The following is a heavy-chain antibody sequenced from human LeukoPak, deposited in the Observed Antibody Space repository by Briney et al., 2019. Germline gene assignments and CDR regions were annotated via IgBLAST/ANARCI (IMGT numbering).Heavy chain of an antibody. Sequence: ASVKVSCKASGYTFTSYDINWVRQAPGQGLEWLGWIAGYNGNTDYAQKVQDRVTMTTDTSTNTAYMELRSLTSDDTATYYCARDQSGNSYGYGKWFDPWGQGTLVIVAS. D-gene: IGHD5-18*01. V-gene: IGHV1-18*01. J-gene: IGHJ5*02. CDR3: ARDQSGNSYGYGKWFDP. CDR1: GYTFTSYD. CDR2: IAGYNGNT.